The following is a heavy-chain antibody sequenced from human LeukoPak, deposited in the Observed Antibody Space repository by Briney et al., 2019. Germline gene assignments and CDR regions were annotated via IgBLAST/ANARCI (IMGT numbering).Heavy chain of an antibody. V-gene: IGHV3-23*01. Sequence: GGSLRLSCAASGFTFSSYAMSWVRQAPGKGLEWVSAISGSGGSTYYADPVKGRFTISRDNAKNTLYLQMNSLRAEDTAVYYCARDSGSSWYSDAFDIWGQGTMVTVSS. J-gene: IGHJ3*02. CDR2: ISGSGGST. D-gene: IGHD6-13*01. CDR3: ARDSGSSWYSDAFDI. CDR1: GFTFSSYA.